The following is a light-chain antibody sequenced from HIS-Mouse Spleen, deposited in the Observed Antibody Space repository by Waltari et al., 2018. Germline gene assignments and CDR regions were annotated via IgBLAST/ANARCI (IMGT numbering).Light chain of an antibody. CDR1: NIGRKS. J-gene: IGLJ2*01. CDR3: YSTDSSGNHRV. V-gene: IGLV3-10*01. CDR2: DDS. Sequence: SYVLTQPPSVSVAPGQTARITCWGNNIGRKSGHWYQQKPGQAPVLVVYDDSDRPSGIPERFSGSSSGTMATLTISGAQVEDEADYYCYSTDSSGNHRVFGGGTKLTVL.